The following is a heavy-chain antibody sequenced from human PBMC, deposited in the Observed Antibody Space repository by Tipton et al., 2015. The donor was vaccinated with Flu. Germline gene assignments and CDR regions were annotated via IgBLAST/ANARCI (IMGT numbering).Heavy chain of an antibody. V-gene: IGHV1-2*06. CDR2: INPNSGGS. CDR1: GYTFTDYY. CDR3: GRRLEGYSPSVNNWFDP. J-gene: IGHJ5*02. Sequence: QLVQSGAEVKKPGASVKISCKASGYTFTDYYVHWVRQAPGQGLEWMGRINPNSGGSNYAQKFQDRVTLTRDTSTTTAFMELSRLRLDDTAVYYCGRRLEGYSPSVNNWFDPWGQGTLVTVSS. D-gene: IGHD3-16*02.